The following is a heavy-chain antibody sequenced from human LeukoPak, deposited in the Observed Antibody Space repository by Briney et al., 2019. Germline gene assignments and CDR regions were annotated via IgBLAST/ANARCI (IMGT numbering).Heavy chain of an antibody. J-gene: IGHJ4*02. D-gene: IGHD5-18*01. CDR3: ARGGGTALVTVTFDY. V-gene: IGHV3-30*04. CDR2: ISYDGSNK. CDR1: GFTFSSYA. Sequence: AGGSLRLSCAASGFTFSSYALHWVRQAPGKGLECVAVISYDGSNKYYADSVKGRFTISRDNSKNTLYLQMNSLRAEDTAVYYCARGGGTALVTVTFDYWGQGTLATVSS.